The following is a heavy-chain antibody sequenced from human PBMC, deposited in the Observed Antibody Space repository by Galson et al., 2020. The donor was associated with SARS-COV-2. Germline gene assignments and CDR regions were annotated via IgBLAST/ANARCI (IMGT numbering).Heavy chain of an antibody. J-gene: IGHJ5*01. CDR3: AKDRGRFCSGPTCYLFDS. D-gene: IGHD2-15*01. Sequence: GESPKISCAASGFTFSDYAMQCVRQAPGKGLEWVSKSGASGGGTYYTDSVKGRFTISRDTSKNTLYLDMSNLRDADTAVYYCAKDRGRFCSGPTCYLFDSWGQGTVVAVSS. CDR2: SGASGGGT. V-gene: IGHV3-23*01. CDR1: GFTFSDYA.